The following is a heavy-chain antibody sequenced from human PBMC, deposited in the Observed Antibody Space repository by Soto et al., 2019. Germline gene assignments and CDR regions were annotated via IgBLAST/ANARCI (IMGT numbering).Heavy chain of an antibody. CDR3: ARGIVVAGYYYMHV. Sequence: PGGSLRLSCGASGCTFISYDMRWVRQATGKGLEWVSAIGTAGDTYYPGSVKSRFTISRENAKNSLYLQMNSLRAGDTAVYYCARGIVVAGYYYMHVWGKGTTVTVSS. CDR1: GCTFISYD. V-gene: IGHV3-13*01. D-gene: IGHD2-15*01. CDR2: IGTAGDT. J-gene: IGHJ6*03.